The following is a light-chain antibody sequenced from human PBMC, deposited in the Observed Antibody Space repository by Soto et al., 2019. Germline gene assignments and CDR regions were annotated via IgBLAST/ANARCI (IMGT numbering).Light chain of an antibody. CDR3: QQRSNWPPIT. J-gene: IGKJ5*01. Sequence: IVLTQSPGTLSSSPGERATLSCRASQSVSTNNLAWYQQKPGQAPRLLIYDASNRATGIPARFSGSGSGTDFTLTISSLEPEDFAVYYCQQRSNWPPITFGQGTRLEIK. V-gene: IGKV3-11*01. CDR1: QSVSTN. CDR2: DAS.